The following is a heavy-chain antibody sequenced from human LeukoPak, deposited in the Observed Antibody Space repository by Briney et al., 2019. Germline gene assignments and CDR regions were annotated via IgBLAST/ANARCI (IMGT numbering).Heavy chain of an antibody. Sequence: SETLSLTCTASGGSISSYYWSWIRQPAGKGLEWIGRIYTSGSTNYNPSLKSRVTMSVDTSKNQFSLKLSPVTAADTAVYYCARVPHYYGSGSYSYQDAFDIWGQGTMVTVSS. CDR3: ARVPHYYGSGSYSYQDAFDI. CDR1: GGSISSYY. CDR2: IYTSGST. V-gene: IGHV4-4*07. D-gene: IGHD3-10*01. J-gene: IGHJ3*02.